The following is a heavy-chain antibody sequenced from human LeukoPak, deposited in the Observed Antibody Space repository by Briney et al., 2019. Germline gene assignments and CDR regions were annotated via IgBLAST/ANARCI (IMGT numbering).Heavy chain of an antibody. J-gene: IGHJ4*02. D-gene: IGHD6-25*01. CDR2: ISSSSSYI. CDR1: GFTFSSYS. Sequence: GGSLRLSCAASGFTFSSYSMNWVHQAPGKGLEWVSSISSSSSYIYYADSVKGRFTISRDNAKNSLYLQMNSLRAEDTAVYYCARDSGAAQDYWGQGTLVTVSS. V-gene: IGHV3-21*01. CDR3: ARDSGAAQDY.